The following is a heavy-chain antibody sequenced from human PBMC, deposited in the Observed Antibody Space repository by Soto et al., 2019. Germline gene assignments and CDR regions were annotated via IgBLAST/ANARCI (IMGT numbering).Heavy chain of an antibody. J-gene: IGHJ5*02. CDR2: IWYGGST. V-gene: IGHV4-61*01. Sequence: XETLSLTCTVSGPSVTSRCYCWSWIRHPPGKGLEWIGNIWYGGSTNYKPSFKSRVTISRDTSKNQFSLRMTSVTVVDTAVYYCARHYYSSSGEKWFDPWGQGTLVTVSS. CDR1: GPSVTSRCYC. D-gene: IGHD3-22*01. CDR3: ARHYYSSSGEKWFDP.